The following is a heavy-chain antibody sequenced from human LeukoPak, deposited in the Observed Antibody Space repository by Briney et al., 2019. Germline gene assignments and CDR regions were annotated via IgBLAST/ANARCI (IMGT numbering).Heavy chain of an antibody. CDR2: IYYSGST. CDR3: ARDPDGSGSPNFDY. Sequence: PSETLSLTRTVSGGSISSSSYYWGWIRQPPGKGLEWIGSIYYSGSTYYNPSLKSRVTISVDTSKNQFSLKLSSVTAADTAVYYCARDPDGSGSPNFDYWGQGTLVTVSS. D-gene: IGHD3-10*01. J-gene: IGHJ4*02. V-gene: IGHV4-39*07. CDR1: GGSISSSSYY.